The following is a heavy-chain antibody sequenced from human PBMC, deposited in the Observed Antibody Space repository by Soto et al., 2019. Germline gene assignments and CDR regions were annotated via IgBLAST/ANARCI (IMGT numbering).Heavy chain of an antibody. J-gene: IGHJ3*02. CDR2: IYYSGST. Sequence: QVQLQESGPGLVKPSETLSLTCTVSGGSISSYYWSWIRQPPGKGLEWLGYIYYSGSTNHNPSLKSRVTISVDTSKNQFSLKLSSVTAADTAVYYCARRYGGAFDIWGQGTMVTVSS. CDR1: GGSISSYY. CDR3: ARRYGGAFDI. V-gene: IGHV4-59*08. D-gene: IGHD3-10*01.